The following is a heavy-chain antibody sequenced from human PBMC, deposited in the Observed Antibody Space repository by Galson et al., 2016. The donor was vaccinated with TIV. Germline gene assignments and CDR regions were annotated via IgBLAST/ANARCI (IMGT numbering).Heavy chain of an antibody. CDR1: GLIVSNNY. D-gene: IGHD2-21*01. J-gene: IGHJ6*02. Sequence: SLRLSCAASGLIVSNNYMSWVRQAPGKGLEWVSLISSGGSTSYSDSVKGRFTISRDNSKNTLNLRMNSLRPEDTAGYYCARDRRHCGNECYLYYYYGMNVWGQGATVTVSS. V-gene: IGHV3-66*02. CDR3: ARDRRHCGNECYLYYYYGMNV. CDR2: ISSGGST.